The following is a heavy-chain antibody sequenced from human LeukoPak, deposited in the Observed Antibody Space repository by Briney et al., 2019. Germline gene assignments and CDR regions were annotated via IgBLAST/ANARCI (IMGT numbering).Heavy chain of an antibody. CDR2: IYYSGST. CDR1: GGSISSYY. J-gene: IGHJ4*02. Sequence: SETLSLTCTVSGGSISSYYWSWIRQPPGKGLEWIGYIYYSGSTNYNPSLKSRVTISVDTSKNQFSLKLSSVTAADTAVYYCARGWRIVDHFDYWGQGTLVTVSS. V-gene: IGHV4-59*12. CDR3: ARGWRIVDHFDY. D-gene: IGHD1-26*01.